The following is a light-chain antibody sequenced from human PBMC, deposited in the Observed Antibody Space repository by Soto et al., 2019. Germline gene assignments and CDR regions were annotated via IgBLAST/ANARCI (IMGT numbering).Light chain of an antibody. CDR1: QSIRSY. CDR2: AAS. V-gene: IGKV1-39*01. Sequence: DIQMTQSPSSLSASVGDRVTITCRASQSIRSYLNWYQQKPGKAPKLLIYAASILQSGDPSRFSGSGSGTDFTLTISTLQPEDFATYYCQQSYSTPRLTFGGGTKVDIK. J-gene: IGKJ4*01. CDR3: QQSYSTPRLT.